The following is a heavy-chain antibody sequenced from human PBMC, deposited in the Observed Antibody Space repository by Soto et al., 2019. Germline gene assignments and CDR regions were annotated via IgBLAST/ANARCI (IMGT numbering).Heavy chain of an antibody. V-gene: IGHV3-23*01. CDR3: AKASSKTGYSSSWYPKGYYYYYMAV. Sequence: GGSLRLSCAASGFTFSSYAMSWVRQAPGKGLEWVSAISGSGGSTYYADSVKGRFTISRDNSKNTLYLQMNSLRAEDTAVYYCAKASSKTGYSSSWYPKGYYYYYMAVWGKGTTVTVSS. J-gene: IGHJ6*03. CDR2: ISGSGGST. D-gene: IGHD6-13*01. CDR1: GFTFSSYA.